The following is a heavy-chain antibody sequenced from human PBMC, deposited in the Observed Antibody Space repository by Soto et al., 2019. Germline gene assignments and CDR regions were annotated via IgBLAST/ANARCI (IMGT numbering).Heavy chain of an antibody. J-gene: IGHJ5*02. V-gene: IGHV1-3*01. CDR2: INAGNGNT. Sequence: ASLKVSCKASGYTFTSYAMHWVRQAPGQRLEWMGWINAGNGNTKYSQKFQGRVTITRDTSASTAYMELSSLRSEDTAVYYCARVSCSSTGCYAGWLDPWGQGTLVTVSS. CDR1: GYTFTSYA. D-gene: IGHD2-2*01. CDR3: ARVSCSSTGCYAGWLDP.